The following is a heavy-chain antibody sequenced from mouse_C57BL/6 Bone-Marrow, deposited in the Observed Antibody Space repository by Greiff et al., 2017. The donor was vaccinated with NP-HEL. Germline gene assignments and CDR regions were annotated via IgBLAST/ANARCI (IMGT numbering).Heavy chain of an antibody. CDR3: ARSYYYDSSYAMDY. CDR2: INPNNGGT. D-gene: IGHD1-1*01. V-gene: IGHV1-26*01. Sequence: VQLQQSGPELVKPGASVKISCKASGYTFTDYYMNWVKQSHGKSLEWIGDINPNNGGTSYNQKFKGKATLTVDKSSSTAYMELRSLTSEDSAVDYCARSYYYDSSYAMDYWGQGTSVTVSS. J-gene: IGHJ4*01. CDR1: GYTFTDYY.